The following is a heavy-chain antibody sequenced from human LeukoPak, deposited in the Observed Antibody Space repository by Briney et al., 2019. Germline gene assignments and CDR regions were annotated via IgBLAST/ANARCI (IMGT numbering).Heavy chain of an antibody. D-gene: IGHD2-21*02. CDR2: ISGSGGST. CDR3: AKVPENDIVVVTASLYFDY. J-gene: IGHJ4*02. Sequence: RAGGSLRLSCAASGFTFSSYAMSWVRQAPGKGLEWVSAISGSGGSTYYADSVKGRFTISRDNSKNTLYLQMSSLRAEDTAVYYCAKVPENDIVVVTASLYFDYWGQGTLVTVSS. V-gene: IGHV3-23*01. CDR1: GFTFSSYA.